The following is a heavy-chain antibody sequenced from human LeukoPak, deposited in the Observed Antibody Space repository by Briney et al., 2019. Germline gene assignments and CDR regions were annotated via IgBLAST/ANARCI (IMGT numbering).Heavy chain of an antibody. Sequence: GGSLRLSCAASGFSFSTYWMSWVRQAPGKGLEWVAIVKQDESEKYYVDSVRGRFTISRDNAKNSLYLQMNSLRAEDTAVYYCAKERRSGWYLGTDFDYWGQGTLVTVSS. D-gene: IGHD6-19*01. CDR1: GFSFSTYW. J-gene: IGHJ4*02. CDR2: VKQDESEK. CDR3: AKERRSGWYLGTDFDY. V-gene: IGHV3-7*01.